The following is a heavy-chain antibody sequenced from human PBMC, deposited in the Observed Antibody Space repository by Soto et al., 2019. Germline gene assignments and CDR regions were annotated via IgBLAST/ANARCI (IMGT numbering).Heavy chain of an antibody. CDR2: IYHSGST. CDR3: ARVEFGEYGNYVDY. V-gene: IGHV4-4*02. J-gene: IGHJ4*02. D-gene: IGHD3-16*01. Sequence: SETLSLTCAVSSGSISSSNWWSWVRQPPGKGLEWIGEIYHSGSTNYNPSLKSRVTISVDKSKNQFSLKLSSVTAADTAVYYCARVEFGEYGNYVDYWGQGTLVTVSS. CDR1: SGSISSSNW.